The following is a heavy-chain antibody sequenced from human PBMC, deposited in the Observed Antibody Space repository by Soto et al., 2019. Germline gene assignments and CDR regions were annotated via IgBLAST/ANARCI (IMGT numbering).Heavy chain of an antibody. Sequence: EVQLVESGGGLVQPGGSLRLSCAVAGFTFSDHYMDWVRQAPGKGLEWVGRSRNKANSYTTEYAASVKGRFTVSRDDTMNSLYLQMNSLKIEDTAVYYCVRGFNSFDFWGQGTMVTVSS. CDR2: SRNKANSYTT. V-gene: IGHV3-72*01. J-gene: IGHJ3*01. CDR3: VRGFNSFDF. CDR1: GFTFSDHY.